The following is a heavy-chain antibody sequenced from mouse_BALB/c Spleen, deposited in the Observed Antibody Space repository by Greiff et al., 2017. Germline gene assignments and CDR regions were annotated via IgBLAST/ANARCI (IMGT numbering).Heavy chain of an antibody. Sequence: DLVKPGAPVKLSCKASGYTFTSYWINWIKQRPGQGLEWIGRIAPGSGSTYYNEMFKGKATLTVDTSSSTAYIQLSSLSSEDSAVYFCARKLYYFDYWGQGTTLTVSS. CDR3: ARKLYYFDY. V-gene: IGHV1S41*01. D-gene: IGHD4-1*01. CDR2: IAPGSGST. CDR1: GYTFTSYW. J-gene: IGHJ2*01.